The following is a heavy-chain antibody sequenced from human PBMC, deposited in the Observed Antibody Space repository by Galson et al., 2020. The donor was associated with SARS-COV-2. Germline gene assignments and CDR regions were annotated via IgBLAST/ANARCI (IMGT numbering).Heavy chain of an antibody. CDR1: GGSISSSSYY. D-gene: IGHD2-21*02. Sequence: SETLSLTCTVSGGSISSSSYYWGWIRQPPGKGLEWIGSIYYSGSTNYNPSLKSRVTISVDTSKNHFSLKLSSVTAADPAVYYCAREENFFLVVTAARIGYFDYWGRGTLATVAS. J-gene: IGHJ4*02. CDR3: AREENFFLVVTAARIGYFDY. CDR2: IYYSGST. V-gene: IGHV4-39*02.